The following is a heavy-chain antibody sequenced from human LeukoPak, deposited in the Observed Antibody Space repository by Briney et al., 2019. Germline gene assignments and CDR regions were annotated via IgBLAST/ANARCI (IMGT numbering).Heavy chain of an antibody. CDR2: IYHSGST. Sequence: PSETLSLTXAVSGYSISSGYYWGWIRQPPGKGLEWIGSIYHSGSTYYNPSLKSRVTISVDTSKNQFSLKLSSVTAADTAVYYCARQKDDIVVVPAAVDYWGQGTLVTVSS. V-gene: IGHV4-38-2*01. CDR1: GYSISSGYY. D-gene: IGHD2-2*01. J-gene: IGHJ4*02. CDR3: ARQKDDIVVVPAAVDY.